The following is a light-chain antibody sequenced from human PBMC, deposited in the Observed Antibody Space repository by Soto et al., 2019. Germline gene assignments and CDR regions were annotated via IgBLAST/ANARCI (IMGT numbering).Light chain of an antibody. CDR2: AAY. Sequence: DIQMTQSPSSLSASVGDRVTITCRTSQSISSYLNWYQQKPGKAPNLLIYAAYSLQSGVPSRFSGSGSGTDFTLTISSLQPEDFATYYCQQSYRTYPTFGQGTKVEIK. CDR3: QQSYRTYPT. CDR1: QSISSY. V-gene: IGKV1-39*01. J-gene: IGKJ1*01.